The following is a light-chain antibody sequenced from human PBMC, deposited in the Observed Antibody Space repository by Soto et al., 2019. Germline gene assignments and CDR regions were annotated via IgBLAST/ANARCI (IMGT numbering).Light chain of an antibody. CDR1: VIGSIS. CDR2: DDS. Sequence: SYELTQPPSVSVAPGQTASITCGGNVIGSISVHWYQQKPGQAPVLVVFDDSDRPSGIPERFSGSNSSNTATLTISRVEAGDEADYYCQVWDSSSDHVIFGGGTQLTVL. J-gene: IGLJ2*01. V-gene: IGLV3-21*02. CDR3: QVWDSSSDHVI.